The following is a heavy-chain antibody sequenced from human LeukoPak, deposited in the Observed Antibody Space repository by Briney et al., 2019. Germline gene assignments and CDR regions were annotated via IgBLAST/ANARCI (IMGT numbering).Heavy chain of an antibody. CDR3: ARGGTYYYDSSGLDNWFDP. D-gene: IGHD3-22*01. Sequence: RASVKVSCKASGYTFTSYYMHWVRQAPGQGLEWMGIINPSGGSTSYAQKFQGRVTMTRDTSTSTVYMELSSLRSEDTAVYYCARGGTYYYDSSGLDNWFDPWGQGTLVTVSS. CDR2: INPSGGST. J-gene: IGHJ5*02. CDR1: GYTFTSYY. V-gene: IGHV1-46*01.